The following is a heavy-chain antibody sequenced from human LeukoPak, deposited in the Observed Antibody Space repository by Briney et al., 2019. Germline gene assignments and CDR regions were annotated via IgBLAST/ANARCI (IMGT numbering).Heavy chain of an antibody. Sequence: GGSLRLSCAASGFTFSSYWMNWVRQAPGKGLEWVANIKQDGSDKYYMDSVRGRFTISRDNAKNSLYLQMNSLRVEDTAVYYCARDVEMYSSTWSDAFDIWGQGTMVTVSS. CDR2: IKQDGSDK. D-gene: IGHD6-13*01. J-gene: IGHJ3*02. CDR3: ARDVEMYSSTWSDAFDI. CDR1: GFTFSSYW. V-gene: IGHV3-7*01.